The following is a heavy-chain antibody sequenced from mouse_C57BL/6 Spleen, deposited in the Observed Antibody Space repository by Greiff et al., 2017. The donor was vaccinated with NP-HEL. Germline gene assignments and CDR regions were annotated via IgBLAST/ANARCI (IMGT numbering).Heavy chain of an antibody. D-gene: IGHD2-5*01. CDR3: AREPTIVTTTRAMDY. J-gene: IGHJ4*01. Sequence: DVMLVESGGGLVKPGGSLKLSCAASGFTFSSYAMSWVRQTPEKRLEWVATISDGGSYTYYPDNVKGRFTISRDNAKNNLYLQMSHLKSEDTAMYYCAREPTIVTTTRAMDYWGQGTSVTVSS. CDR2: ISDGGSYT. CDR1: GFTFSSYA. V-gene: IGHV5-4*01.